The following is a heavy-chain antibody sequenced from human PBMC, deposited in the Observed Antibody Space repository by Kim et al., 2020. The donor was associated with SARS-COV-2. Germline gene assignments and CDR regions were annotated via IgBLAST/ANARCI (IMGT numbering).Heavy chain of an antibody. D-gene: IGHD6-13*01. Sequence: YKYYADSVKGRFTISRDKAKNSLYLQMNSRRAEDTAVYYCARDLKRQQPTWGQGTLVTVSS. CDR3: ARDLKRQQPT. CDR2: YK. V-gene: IGHV3-21*01. J-gene: IGHJ5*02.